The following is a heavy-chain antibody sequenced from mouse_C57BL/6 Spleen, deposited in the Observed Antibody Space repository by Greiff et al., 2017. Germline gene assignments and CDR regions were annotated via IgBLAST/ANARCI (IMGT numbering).Heavy chain of an antibody. V-gene: IGHV3-6*01. D-gene: IGHD1-1*01. J-gene: IGHJ2*01. CDR2: ISYDGSN. CDR1: GYSITSGYY. Sequence: EVQLQESGPGLVKPSQSLSLTCSVTGYSITSGYYWNWIRQFPGNKLEWMGYISYDGSNNYNPSLKNRISITRDTSKNQFFLKLNSVTTEDTATYYCARAITTVVANYFDYWGQGNSHSLL. CDR3: ARAITTVVANYFDY.